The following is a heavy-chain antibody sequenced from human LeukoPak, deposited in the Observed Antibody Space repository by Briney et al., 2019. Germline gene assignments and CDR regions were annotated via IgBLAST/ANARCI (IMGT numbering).Heavy chain of an antibody. D-gene: IGHD1-1*01. J-gene: IGHJ4*02. CDR1: GFTITYYW. Sequence: PGGSLRLSCAASGFTITYYWMSWVRQAPGKGLEWVANIKQDGSAKLYVDSVEGRFTVPRDNAKNSLYLQMNNLRAEDTAVYYCARLSESRTIFYFWGQGTLVTVSS. CDR3: ARLSESRTIFYF. V-gene: IGHV3-7*01. CDR2: IKQDGSAK.